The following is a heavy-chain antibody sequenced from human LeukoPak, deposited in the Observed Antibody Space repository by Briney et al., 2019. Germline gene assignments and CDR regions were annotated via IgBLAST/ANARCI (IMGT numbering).Heavy chain of an antibody. CDR3: AKDPNIMIPLGY. CDR1: GFIFSSYA. V-gene: IGHV3-23*01. J-gene: IGHJ4*02. CDR2: TSGSGGST. Sequence: PGGSLRLSCAASGFIFSSYAMSWVRQAPGKGLEWVSATSGSGGSTYYADSVKGRFTISRDNSKNTLYLQMNSLRAEDTAVYYCAKDPNIMIPLGYWGQGTLVTVSS. D-gene: IGHD3-16*01.